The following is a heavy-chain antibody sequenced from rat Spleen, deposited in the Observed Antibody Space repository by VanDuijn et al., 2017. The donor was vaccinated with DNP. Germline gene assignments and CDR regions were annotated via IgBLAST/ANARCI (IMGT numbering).Heavy chain of an antibody. J-gene: IGHJ2*01. CDR3: ARDSFFGLDF. CDR2: INRDGNTI. D-gene: IGHD1-6*01. V-gene: IGHV4-2*01. Sequence: EVKLVESGGGLVQPGGSLKLSCLASGFNFNDYWMGWVRQAPGKGLEWIGEINRDGNTINYTPSLKDKFTISRDNAQNTLYLQMYKLGSEDTATYFCARDSFFGLDFWGQGVMVTVSS. CDR1: GFNFNDYW.